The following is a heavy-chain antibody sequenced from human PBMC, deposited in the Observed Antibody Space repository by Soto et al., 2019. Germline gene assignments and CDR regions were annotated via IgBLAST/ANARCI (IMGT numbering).Heavy chain of an antibody. CDR2: INHSGST. D-gene: IGHD3-22*01. CDR1: GGSFSGYY. V-gene: IGHV4-34*01. Sequence: NPSETLSLTRAVYGGSFSGYYWSWIRQPPGKGLEWIGEINHSGSTNYNPSLKSRVTISVDTSKNQFSLKLSSVTAADTAVYYCARVRLVTMIVADNYYGMDVWGQGTTVTVSS. CDR3: ARVRLVTMIVADNYYGMDV. J-gene: IGHJ6*02.